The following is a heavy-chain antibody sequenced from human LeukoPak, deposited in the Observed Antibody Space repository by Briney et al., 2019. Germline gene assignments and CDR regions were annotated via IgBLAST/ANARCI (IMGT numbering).Heavy chain of an antibody. Sequence: GASVKVSCKASGYTFTNYYIHWVRQAPGQGLEWMGWINPNNGGTIYAQKFQGRVTMTRDTSISTAYMELSRLRSDDTAVYYCASTNLGYCSSTSCDYYYGMDVWGQGTTVTVSS. CDR2: INPNNGGT. J-gene: IGHJ6*02. D-gene: IGHD2-2*01. CDR1: GYTFTNYY. V-gene: IGHV1-2*02. CDR3: ASTNLGYCSSTSCDYYYGMDV.